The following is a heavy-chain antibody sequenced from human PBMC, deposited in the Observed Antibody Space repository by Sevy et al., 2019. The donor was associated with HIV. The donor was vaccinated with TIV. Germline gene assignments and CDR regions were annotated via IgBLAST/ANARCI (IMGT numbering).Heavy chain of an antibody. Sequence: GGSLRLSCAASGFTFSGSAMHWVRQASGKGLEWVGRIRSKANSYATAYAASVKGRFTISMDDSKNTAYLQMNSLKTEDTAVYYCTRRGFDGYDHWGYYYYYMDVWGKGTTVTVSS. J-gene: IGHJ6*03. CDR1: GFTFSGSA. D-gene: IGHD5-12*01. CDR2: IRSKANSYAT. CDR3: TRRGFDGYDHWGYYYYYMDV. V-gene: IGHV3-73*01.